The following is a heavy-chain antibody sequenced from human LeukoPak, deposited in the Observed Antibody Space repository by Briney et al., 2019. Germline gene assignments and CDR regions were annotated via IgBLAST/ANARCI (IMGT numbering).Heavy chain of an antibody. Sequence: GGSLRLSCAPSGLSLSNYAMSWVGQAPGKGLEWVSLIIASSGSTVYADSVKGRFTISRDNSKNTLYLQMNSLRAEDTAVYYCAKGAYDYVEIGYFDHWGQGTLVTVSS. CDR3: AKGAYDYVEIGYFDH. D-gene: IGHD5-12*01. CDR2: IIASSGST. CDR1: GLSLSNYA. V-gene: IGHV3-23*01. J-gene: IGHJ4*02.